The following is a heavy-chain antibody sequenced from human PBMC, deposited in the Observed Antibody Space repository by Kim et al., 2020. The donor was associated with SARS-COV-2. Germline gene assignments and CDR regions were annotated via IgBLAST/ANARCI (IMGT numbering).Heavy chain of an antibody. J-gene: IGHJ4*02. Sequence: YRPSFQGQVTISADKSISTAYLQWSSLKASDTAMYYCARLPPQLVGYFDYWGQGTLVTVSS. D-gene: IGHD6-6*01. CDR3: ARLPPQLVGYFDY. V-gene: IGHV5-51*01.